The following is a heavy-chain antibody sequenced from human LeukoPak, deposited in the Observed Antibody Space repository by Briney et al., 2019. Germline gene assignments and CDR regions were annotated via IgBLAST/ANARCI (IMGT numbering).Heavy chain of an antibody. J-gene: IGHJ4*02. CDR2: IWYDGSNK. CDR1: GFTFSSYA. CDR3: ARASIAAAGFDY. D-gene: IGHD6-13*01. V-gene: IGHV3-33*08. Sequence: GGSLRLSCAASGFTFSSYAMNWVRQAPGKGLEWVAVIWYDGSNKYYADSVKSRFTISRDNSKNTLYLQMNSLRAEDTAVYYCARASIAAAGFDYWGQGTLVTVSS.